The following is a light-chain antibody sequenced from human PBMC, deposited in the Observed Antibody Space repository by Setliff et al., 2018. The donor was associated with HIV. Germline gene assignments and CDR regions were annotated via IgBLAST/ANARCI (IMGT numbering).Light chain of an antibody. V-gene: IGLV2-23*02. Sequence: QSALTQPASVSGSPGQSITISCTGSSTDVGDYQSVSWYQQHPGEVPKLMIYDVTKRPSGVSNRFSGSKSGNTASLTISGLQAEDEADYYCCSYAGSDTWILGGGTKVTVL. CDR1: STDVGDYQS. J-gene: IGLJ2*01. CDR3: CSYAGSDTWI. CDR2: DVT.